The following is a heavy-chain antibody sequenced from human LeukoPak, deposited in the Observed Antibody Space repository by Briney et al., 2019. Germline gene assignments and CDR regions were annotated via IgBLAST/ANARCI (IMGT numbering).Heavy chain of an antibody. V-gene: IGHV4-59*01. J-gene: IGHJ5*02. Sequence: SETLSLTCTVSGGSISNYYWTWIRQPPGKGLEWLGYIDYTGSTNSDPSLKSRLTFSIDTSKNQFSLKLSSVTADDTAVYFCARDPGSGTRYTWFDPWGQGALVTVSS. CDR2: IDYTGST. CDR1: GGSISNYY. CDR3: ARDPGSGTRYTWFDP. D-gene: IGHD3-10*01.